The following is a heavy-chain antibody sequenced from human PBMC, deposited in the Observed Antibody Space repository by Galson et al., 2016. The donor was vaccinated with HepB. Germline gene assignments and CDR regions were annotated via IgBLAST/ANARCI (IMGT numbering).Heavy chain of an antibody. V-gene: IGHV3-30*18. J-gene: IGHJ3*02. CDR1: GFTFSKYA. D-gene: IGHD3-9*01. CDR3: AKDQGVLRHFDWLTYDAFDM. CDR2: ISTNGINE. Sequence: SLRLSCAASGFTFSKYALHWVRQAPGKGLEWVAVISTNGINEKYEDSVKGRFTASRDNSKNTVDLQMNSLRPEDTAVYYCAKDQGVLRHFDWLTYDAFDMWGQGTMVTVPS.